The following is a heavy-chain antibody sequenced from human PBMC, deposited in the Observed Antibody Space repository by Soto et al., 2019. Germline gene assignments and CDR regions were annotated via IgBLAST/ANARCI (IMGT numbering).Heavy chain of an antibody. CDR2: INAGNGNT. D-gene: IGHD1-26*01. V-gene: IGHV1-3*01. CDR3: ARDVGATGD. J-gene: IGHJ4*02. Sequence: QVQLVQSGAEVKKPGASVKVSCKASGYTFTSYPMHWVRQAPGQRLEWMGWINAGNGNTKYSQKFHGRFTITRDTSASTAYMELSSLRSEDTSVYYCARDVGATGDGGQGTLVTVSS. CDR1: GYTFTSYP.